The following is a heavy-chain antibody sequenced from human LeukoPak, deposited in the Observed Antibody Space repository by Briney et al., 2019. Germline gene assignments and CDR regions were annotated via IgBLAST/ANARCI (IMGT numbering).Heavy chain of an antibody. J-gene: IGHJ4*02. CDR2: IYYSGST. CDR1: GGSISSYY. V-gene: IGHV4-59*01. CDR3: ARGPPVLRYFDWLLALDY. D-gene: IGHD3-9*01. Sequence: SETLSLTCTVSGGSISSYYWSWIRQPPGKGLEWIGYIYYSGSTNYNPSLKSRVTISVDTSKNQFSLELSSVTAADTAVYYCARGPPVLRYFDWLLALDYWGQGTLVTVSS.